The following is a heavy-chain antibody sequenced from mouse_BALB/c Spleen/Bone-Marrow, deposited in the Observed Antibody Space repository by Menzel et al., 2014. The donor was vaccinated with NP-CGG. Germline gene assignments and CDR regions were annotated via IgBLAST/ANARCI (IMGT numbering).Heavy chain of an antibody. CDR1: GYAFSNYL. CDR2: INPGSGDI. V-gene: IGHV1-54*01. CDR3: ARFIATAYAMDY. Sequence: ESGAELVRPGTSVKVSCKASGYAFSNYLIEWVKQRPGQGLEWIGVINPGSGDINYNEKFKGKAALTAGKSSSTAYMQLSSLTSDDSAVYFCARFIATAYAMDYWGQGTSVTVSS. J-gene: IGHJ4*01. D-gene: IGHD1-1*01.